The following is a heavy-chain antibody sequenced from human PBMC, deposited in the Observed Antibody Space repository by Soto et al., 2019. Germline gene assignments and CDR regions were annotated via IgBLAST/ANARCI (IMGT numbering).Heavy chain of an antibody. D-gene: IGHD2-15*01. CDR2: IYWDDDK. V-gene: IGHV2-5*02. J-gene: IGHJ5*01. Sequence: QITLKESGPTLVKPTQTLTLTCTFSGFSLSTHGVGVGWVRQPAGKALEWLALIYWDDDKRYSASLNSRLTIIKDTSKNQVVLTITNMDPVDTATYYCAHAMLYCTGGSCSTWFDSWGQGTLVTVSS. CDR1: GFSLSTHGVG. CDR3: AHAMLYCTGGSCSTWFDS.